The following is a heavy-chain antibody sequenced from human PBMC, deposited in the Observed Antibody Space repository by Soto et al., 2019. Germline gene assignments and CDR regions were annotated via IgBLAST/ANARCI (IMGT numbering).Heavy chain of an antibody. Sequence: PSETLSLTCTVSGGSSTNYFWSWIRQPPGKGLEWIGYIYYTGSTNYNPSLKSRVTISLDTSKNQFSLKVNSVTAADTAVYYCARHESRYASGAIDFSGQGTRVTVSS. V-gene: IGHV4-59*08. CDR2: IYYTGST. J-gene: IGHJ4*02. CDR3: ARHESRYASGAIDF. D-gene: IGHD2-2*01. CDR1: GGSSTNYF.